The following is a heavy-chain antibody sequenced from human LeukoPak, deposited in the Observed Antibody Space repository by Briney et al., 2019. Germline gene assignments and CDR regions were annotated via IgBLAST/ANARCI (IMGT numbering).Heavy chain of an antibody. Sequence: GGSLRLSCAASRFTFSSYAMSWVRQAPGKGLEWVSSISSSSSYIYYADSVKGRFTISRDNAKNSLYLQMNSLRAEDTAVYYCARGPPLNRYCSSTSCPRGYYYYGMDVWGQGTTVTVSS. D-gene: IGHD2-2*01. V-gene: IGHV3-21*01. CDR3: ARGPPLNRYCSSTSCPRGYYYYGMDV. CDR1: RFTFSSYA. CDR2: ISSSSSYI. J-gene: IGHJ6*02.